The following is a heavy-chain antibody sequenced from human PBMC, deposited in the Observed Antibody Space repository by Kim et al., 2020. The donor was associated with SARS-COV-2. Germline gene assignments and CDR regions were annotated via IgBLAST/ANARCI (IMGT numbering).Heavy chain of an antibody. J-gene: IGHJ4*02. CDR3: TFIFEY. D-gene: IGHD3-3*02. Sequence: GGSLRLSCAASGFTFTNYWIHWVRQIPGKGPVWVSSVGGDGGSRYYADSVKGRFTTSRDNANIMVYLQMNSLRVDDTAIYYCTFIFEYWGQGALVTVSS. V-gene: IGHV3-74*01. CDR1: GFTFTNYW. CDR2: VGGDGGSR.